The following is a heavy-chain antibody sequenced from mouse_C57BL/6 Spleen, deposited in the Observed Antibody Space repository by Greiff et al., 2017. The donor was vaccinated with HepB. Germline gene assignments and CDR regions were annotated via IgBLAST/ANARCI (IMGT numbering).Heavy chain of an antibody. V-gene: IGHV14-1*01. D-gene: IGHD1-1*01. CDR3: TTFLYYDSSPFDY. CDR2: IDPEDGDT. Sequence: EVQLQQSGAELVRPGASVKLSCTASGFNIKDYYMHWVKQRPEQGLEWIGRIDPEDGDTEYAPKFQGKATMTADTSSNTAYLQLSSLTSEDAAFYYCTTFLYYDSSPFDYWGQGTTLTVSS. CDR1: GFNIKDYY. J-gene: IGHJ2*01.